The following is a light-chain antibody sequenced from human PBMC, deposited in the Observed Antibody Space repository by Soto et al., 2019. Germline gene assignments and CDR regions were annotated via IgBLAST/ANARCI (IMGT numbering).Light chain of an antibody. Sequence: QSLLTRPRSLSGSPGQSVTISCTRTNSYIRPYDHVACYQQHPGKAPKVIIFAVSKRPSGVLDSLSGSKSGNTDSLIISGLQAEDEADYYCSSYAGNYIYVFATGTKV. CDR3: SSYAGNYIYV. J-gene: IGLJ1*01. V-gene: IGLV2-11*01. CDR2: AVS. CDR1: NSYIRPYDH.